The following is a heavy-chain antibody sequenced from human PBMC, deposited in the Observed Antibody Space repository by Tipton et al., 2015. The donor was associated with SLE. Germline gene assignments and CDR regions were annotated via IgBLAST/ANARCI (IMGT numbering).Heavy chain of an antibody. V-gene: IGHV4-34*12. Sequence: LRLSCAVYGGSFSGYCWSWIRQPPGKGLEWIGEIIRSGSTNYNPSLKSRVTISVDTSKNQFSLKLSSVTAADTAVHYCATTYSSSWFSARGSEYFQHWGQGTLVTVSS. CDR3: ATTYSSSWFSARGSEYFQH. J-gene: IGHJ1*01. CDR1: GGSFSGYC. D-gene: IGHD6-13*01. CDR2: IIRSGST.